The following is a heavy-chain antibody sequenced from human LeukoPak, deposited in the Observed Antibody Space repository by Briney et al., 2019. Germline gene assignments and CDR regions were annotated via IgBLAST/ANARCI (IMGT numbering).Heavy chain of an antibody. CDR1: GYTFTSYA. D-gene: IGHD6-19*01. Sequence: ASVKVSCKASGYTFTSYAMHWVRQAPGQRLEWMGWINAGNGNTKYSQKFQGRVTITRDTSASTAYMELSSLRSEDTAVYYCARETGLSRRGGIAVRFDPWGQGTLVTVSS. CDR2: INAGNGNT. J-gene: IGHJ5*02. CDR3: ARETGLSRRGGIAVRFDP. V-gene: IGHV1-3*01.